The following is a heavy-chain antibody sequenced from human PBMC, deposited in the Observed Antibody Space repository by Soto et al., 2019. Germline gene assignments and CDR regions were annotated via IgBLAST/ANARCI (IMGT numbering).Heavy chain of an antibody. Sequence: QLQLQESGPGLVKPSETLSLICTVSGGSISRSNYYWAWIRQPPGKGLEWISSIYYSGSTYYNPSLKCRVTISIGTSVNQFSLKLSSMTAADTSVYYCAGILGSGESPFKLWGQGTRITVSS. D-gene: IGHD3-10*01. CDR3: AGILGSGESPFKL. J-gene: IGHJ4*02. V-gene: IGHV4-39*01. CDR2: IYYSGST. CDR1: GGSISRSNYY.